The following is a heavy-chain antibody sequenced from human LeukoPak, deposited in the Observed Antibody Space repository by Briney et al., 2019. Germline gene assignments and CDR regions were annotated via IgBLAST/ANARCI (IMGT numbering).Heavy chain of an antibody. CDR2: IYSGGSA. V-gene: IGHV3-66*01. CDR1: GFTFSSDS. J-gene: IGHJ5*02. CDR3: ARTFGYSGYERWFDP. D-gene: IGHD5-12*01. Sequence: GGSLRLSCAASGFTFSSDSMNWVGQARGKGLEWGSVIYSGGSAYYADSVKGRFTISRDNAKNTLYLQMNSRRAEDTAVYYCARTFGYSGYERWFDPWGQGTLVTVSS.